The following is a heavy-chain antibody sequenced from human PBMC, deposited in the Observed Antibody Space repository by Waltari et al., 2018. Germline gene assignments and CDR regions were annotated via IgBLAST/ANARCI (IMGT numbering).Heavy chain of an antibody. CDR1: GFTFTNNA. Sequence: QVQLVESGGGVVQPGRSLRLSCAASGFTFTNNAMHWVRQAPGKGLEWVAVISYDGSKKYYANSVKGRFTISRDNSKNTLYLQMSSLRAEDTALYYCAREGPSYSGFDYWGQGSLVTVSS. CDR2: ISYDGSKK. V-gene: IGHV3-30-3*01. CDR3: AREGPSYSGFDY. J-gene: IGHJ4*02. D-gene: IGHD2-21*01.